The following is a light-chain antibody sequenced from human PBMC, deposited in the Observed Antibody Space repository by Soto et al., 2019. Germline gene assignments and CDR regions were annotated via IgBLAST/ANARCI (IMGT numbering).Light chain of an antibody. J-gene: IGKJ1*01. CDR3: HQYDSWT. Sequence: EIVMTQSPATLSVSPGERATLSCRASQNVGNNLVWYQQKPGQAPRLLIYGASSRATGIPDRFSGSGSGTDFTLTISRLEPEDFAVYYCHQYDSWTFGQGTKVDIK. CDR2: GAS. V-gene: IGKV3D-15*01. CDR1: QNVGNN.